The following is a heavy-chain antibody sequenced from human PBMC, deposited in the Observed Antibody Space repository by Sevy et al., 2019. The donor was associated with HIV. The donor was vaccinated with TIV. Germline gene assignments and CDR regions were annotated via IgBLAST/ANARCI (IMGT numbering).Heavy chain of an antibody. CDR1: GFTFSTYA. V-gene: IGHV3-23*01. Sequence: GGSLRLSCAASGFTFSTYAMSWVRQAPGKGLEWVSGISGSGVTTYYADSVKGRFTISRDNSKNTLYLQMNSLTAEDTAVYYCAKAGVRVGGTFDLFYFDYRGQGTLVTVSS. J-gene: IGHJ4*02. D-gene: IGHD6-19*01. CDR2: ISGSGVTT. CDR3: AKAGVRVGGTFDLFYFDY.